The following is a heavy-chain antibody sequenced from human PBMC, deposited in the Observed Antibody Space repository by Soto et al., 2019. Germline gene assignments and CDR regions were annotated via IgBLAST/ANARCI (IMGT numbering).Heavy chain of an antibody. D-gene: IGHD6-13*01. CDR3: ARTSAAGKYYYGMDV. CDR1: GGSFTSYW. V-gene: IGHV5-51*01. Sequence: PGESLQISCKGSGGSFTSYWIGWVRQIPGKGLEWMGIIYPGDSDTRYSPSYQGQVTISADKSISTAYLQWSSLKASDTAMYYCARTSAAGKYYYGMDVWGQGTTVTVSS. CDR2: IYPGDSDT. J-gene: IGHJ6*02.